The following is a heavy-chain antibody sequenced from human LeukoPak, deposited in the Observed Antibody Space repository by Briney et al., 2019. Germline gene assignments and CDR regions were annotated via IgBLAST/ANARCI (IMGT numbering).Heavy chain of an antibody. J-gene: IGHJ4*02. V-gene: IGHV3-64*04. Sequence: GGSLRLSCSASGFTFSSYAMHWVRQAPGKGLEYVSAISSHGGSTYYADSVKGRFTISRDNAKNSLYLQMNSLRAEDTAVYYCARLTTTVTTPFDYWGQGTLVTVSS. CDR3: ARLTTTVTTPFDY. CDR2: ISSHGGST. D-gene: IGHD4-17*01. CDR1: GFTFSSYA.